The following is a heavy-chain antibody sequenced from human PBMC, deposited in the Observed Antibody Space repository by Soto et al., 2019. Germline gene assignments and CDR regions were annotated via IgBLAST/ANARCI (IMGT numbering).Heavy chain of an antibody. CDR2: VYYTGST. D-gene: IGHD6-19*01. CDR1: GGSISGSY. V-gene: IGHV4-59*01. Sequence: PSETLSLTCSASGGSISGSYWSWIRQSPGKGLEWLGYVYYTGSTNYSPFLRSRVSISVDTSKNEFSLRLSSVTAADTAVYFCARSVAVPGAHIDYWGQGTQVTVSS. J-gene: IGHJ4*02. CDR3: ARSVAVPGAHIDY.